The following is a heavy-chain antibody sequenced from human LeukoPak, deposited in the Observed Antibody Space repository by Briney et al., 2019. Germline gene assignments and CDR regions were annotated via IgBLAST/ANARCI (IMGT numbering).Heavy chain of an antibody. Sequence: GGSLRLSCAASGNYWMHWVRQAPGKGLVWVSHINSDGSWTSYADSVKGRFTISKDNAKNTVYLQMNSLRTEDTAVYYCVSFYETYWGRGTLVTVSS. D-gene: IGHD2/OR15-2a*01. CDR2: INSDGSWT. V-gene: IGHV3-74*01. CDR1: GNYW. CDR3: VSFYETY. J-gene: IGHJ4*02.